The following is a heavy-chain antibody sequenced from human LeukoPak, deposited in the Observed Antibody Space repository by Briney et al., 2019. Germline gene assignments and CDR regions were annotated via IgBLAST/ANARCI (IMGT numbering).Heavy chain of an antibody. J-gene: IGHJ4*02. Sequence: ASVKVSCKASGYTFTSYAMNWVRQAPGQGLEWMGWINPNSGGTKYAQKFQGRVTMTRDTSTSTVYMELSSLRSEDTAVYYCARDLRPQDFDWVGYCSYWGQGTLVTVSS. V-gene: IGHV1-2*02. D-gene: IGHD3-9*01. CDR1: GYTFTSYA. CDR2: INPNSGGT. CDR3: ARDLRPQDFDWVGYCSY.